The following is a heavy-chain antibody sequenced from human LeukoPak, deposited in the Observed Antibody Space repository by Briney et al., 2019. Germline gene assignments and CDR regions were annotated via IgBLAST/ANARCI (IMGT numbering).Heavy chain of an antibody. J-gene: IGHJ4*02. Sequence: GASVKVSCKASGYTFTSYDINWVRQATGQGLEWMGWMNPNSGNTGYAQKFQVRVTMTSNTSISTAYMELSSLRSEDTAVYYCAFVAWGAPYYFDYWGQGTLVTVSS. V-gene: IGHV1-8*01. D-gene: IGHD1-26*01. CDR2: MNPNSGNT. CDR3: AFVAWGAPYYFDY. CDR1: GYTFTSYD.